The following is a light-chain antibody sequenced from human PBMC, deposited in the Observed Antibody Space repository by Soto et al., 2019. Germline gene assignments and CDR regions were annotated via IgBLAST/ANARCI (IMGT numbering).Light chain of an antibody. CDR3: QQYTTSSWT. CDR1: QSVGSSY. V-gene: IGKV3-20*01. J-gene: IGKJ1*01. Sequence: EVVLTQSPATLSVSPGERDTLSCRASQSVGSSYLAWYQQKPGQAPRVLIYGTSSRATGIPDRFSGSGSGTDFTLTISRLEPEDFAVYYCQQYTTSSWTFGQGTKVEIE. CDR2: GTS.